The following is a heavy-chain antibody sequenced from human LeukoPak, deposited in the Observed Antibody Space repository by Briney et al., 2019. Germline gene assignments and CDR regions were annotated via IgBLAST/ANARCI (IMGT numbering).Heavy chain of an antibody. CDR3: TRFWSGFDY. CDR2: IRSKTYGGTT. J-gene: IGHJ4*02. D-gene: IGHD3-3*01. Sequence: GGSLRLSCTSSGFTFGDSAMSWVRQAPGKGLEWVSFIRSKTYGGTTEYAASVKGRFTISRDDSKSIAYLQMNSLKTEDTAVYYCTRFWSGFDYWGQGTLVTVSS. V-gene: IGHV3-49*04. CDR1: GFTFGDSA.